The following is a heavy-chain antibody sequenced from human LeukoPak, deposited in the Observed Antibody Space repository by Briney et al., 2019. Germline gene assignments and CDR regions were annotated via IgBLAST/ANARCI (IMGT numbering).Heavy chain of an antibody. CDR1: GGSIGNFY. J-gene: IGHJ4*02. V-gene: IGHV4-59*01. Sequence: SETLSLPCTVSGGSIGNFYWNWLRQSPGKGLEWIGYIYYSGTTNYNPYLKSRVTISLGMSSNQFSLRLDSVTAADTAVYYCARAASLDFWGQGILVTVSS. CDR2: IYYSGTT. D-gene: IGHD2-2*01. CDR3: ARAASLDF.